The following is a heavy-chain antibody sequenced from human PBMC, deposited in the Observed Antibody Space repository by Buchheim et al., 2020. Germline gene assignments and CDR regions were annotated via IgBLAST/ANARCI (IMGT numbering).Heavy chain of an antibody. Sequence: QVQLVESGGGLVKPGGSLRLSCAASGFTFSDYYMSWIRQAPGKGLEWVSYISSSGSTIYYADSVKGRFTISRDNAKNSMYLQMNSLRAEDTAVYYCARVDGRSPTVTTFPHYYGMDVWGQGTT. CDR3: ARVDGRSPTVTTFPHYYGMDV. V-gene: IGHV3-11*01. J-gene: IGHJ6*02. CDR2: ISSSGSTI. CDR1: GFTFSDYY. D-gene: IGHD4-17*01.